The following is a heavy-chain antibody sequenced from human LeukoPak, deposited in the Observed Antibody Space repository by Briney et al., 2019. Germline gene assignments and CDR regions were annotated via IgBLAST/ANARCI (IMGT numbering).Heavy chain of an antibody. J-gene: IGHJ5*02. Sequence: PSDTLSLTCTVSGGSISSSDYYWDWIRQPPGKGVEWIGSIYYSGSTYYNPSLKSRVTISVDTSKNQFSLKLSSVMAADTAVYYCARSVDIWSRNWIDPWGQGTLVTVSS. CDR3: ARSVDIWSRNWIDP. CDR2: IYYSGST. V-gene: IGHV4-39*01. CDR1: GGSISSSDYY. D-gene: IGHD3-3*01.